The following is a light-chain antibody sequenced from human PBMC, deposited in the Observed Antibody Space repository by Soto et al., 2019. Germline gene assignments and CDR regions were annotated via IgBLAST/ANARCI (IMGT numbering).Light chain of an antibody. CDR1: SSDVGGYNY. J-gene: IGLJ1*01. CDR2: DVS. CDR3: SSYTSSSLYV. Sequence: QSALTQPASVSGSPGQSITISCTGTSSDVGGYNYVSWYQQHPGKAPKLMIYDVSNRPSGVSNHFSGSKSGNTASLTMSWLQAEDEADYYCSSYTSSSLYVFGTGTKVTVL. V-gene: IGLV2-14*01.